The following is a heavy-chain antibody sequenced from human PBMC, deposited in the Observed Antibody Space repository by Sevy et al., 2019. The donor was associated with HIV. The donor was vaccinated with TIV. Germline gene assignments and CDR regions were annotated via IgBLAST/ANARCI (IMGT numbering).Heavy chain of an antibody. Sequence: GGSLRLSCAASGLTLSYAWMNWVRQAPGKGLEWVGHIKSVSDGGTADFATPVKGRFIISRDDSKNTLYLQMNSLKTGDTALYYCTARNFDFWGRGTLVSVSS. V-gene: IGHV3-15*07. J-gene: IGHJ4*02. CDR3: TARNFDF. CDR1: GLTLSYAW. CDR2: IKSVSDGGTA.